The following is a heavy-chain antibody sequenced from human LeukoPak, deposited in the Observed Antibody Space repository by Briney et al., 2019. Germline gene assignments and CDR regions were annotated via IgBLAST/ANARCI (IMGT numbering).Heavy chain of an antibody. V-gene: IGHV3-30*18. CDR2: ISYDGSNK. CDR1: GFTFSSYG. Sequence: GGSLRLSCAASGFTFSSYGMHWVRQAPGKGLEWVAVISYDGSNKYYADSVKGRFTISRDNSKNTLYLQMNSLRAEDTAVYYCAKGVFAFDIWGQGTMVTVS. CDR3: AKGVFAFDI. D-gene: IGHD5/OR15-5a*01. J-gene: IGHJ3*02.